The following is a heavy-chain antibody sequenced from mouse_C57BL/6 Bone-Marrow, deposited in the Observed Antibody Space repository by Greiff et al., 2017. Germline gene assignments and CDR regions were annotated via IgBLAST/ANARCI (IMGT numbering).Heavy chain of an antibody. J-gene: IGHJ1*03. D-gene: IGHD1-1*02. CDR1: GYAFSSSW. CDR2: IYPGDGDT. CDR3: ANYPYWYFDV. V-gene: IGHV1-82*01. Sequence: VQLQQSGPELVKPGASVKISCKASGYAFSSSWMNWVKQRPGKGLEWIGRIYPGDGDTNYNGKFKGKATLTADKSSSTAYMQLSSLTSEDSAVYFCANYPYWYFDVWGTGTTVTVSS.